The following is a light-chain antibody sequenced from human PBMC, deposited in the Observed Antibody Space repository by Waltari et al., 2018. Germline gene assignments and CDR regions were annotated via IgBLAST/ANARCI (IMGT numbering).Light chain of an antibody. J-gene: IGLJ3*02. V-gene: IGLV1-40*01. Sequence: QSVLTQPPSVSGAPGQRVTVSCTGSTSNTGAGYDVQWYQQFPGGAPKLVIYANTNRPSGVPDRFSATKSGSSASLAITGLQAEDAADYYCQSYDKTLSAWVFGGGTRLTVL. CDR2: ANT. CDR3: QSYDKTLSAWV. CDR1: TSNTGAGYD.